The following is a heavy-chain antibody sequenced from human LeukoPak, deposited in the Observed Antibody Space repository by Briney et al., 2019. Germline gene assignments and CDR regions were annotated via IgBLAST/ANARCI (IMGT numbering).Heavy chain of an antibody. D-gene: IGHD1-26*01. CDR3: AREKTVGATFYYYYYMDV. CDR2: INTNTGNP. J-gene: IGHJ6*03. CDR1: GYTFTSYA. V-gene: IGHV7-4-1*02. Sequence: GASVKVSCKASGYTFTSYAMNWVRQAPGQGLEWMGWINTNTGNPTYAQGFTGRFVFSLDTSVSTAYLQISSLKAEDTAVYYCAREKTVGATFYYYYYMDVWGKGTTVTVSS.